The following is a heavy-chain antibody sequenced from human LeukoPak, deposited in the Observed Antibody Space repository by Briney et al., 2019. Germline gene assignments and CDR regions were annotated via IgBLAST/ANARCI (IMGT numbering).Heavy chain of an antibody. D-gene: IGHD6-6*01. CDR3: ARRRERRYSSSSEIDY. CDR1: GYTLTELS. Sequence: ASVKVSCKVSGYTLTELSMHWVRQAPGKGLEWMGGFDPEDGETIYAQKFQGRVTMTEDTSTDTAYMELSSLRSEDTAVYYCARRRERRYSSSSEIDYWGQGTLVTVSS. CDR2: FDPEDGET. J-gene: IGHJ4*02. V-gene: IGHV1-24*01.